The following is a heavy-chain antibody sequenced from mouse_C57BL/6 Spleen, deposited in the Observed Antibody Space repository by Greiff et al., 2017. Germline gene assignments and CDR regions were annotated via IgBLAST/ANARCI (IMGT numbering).Heavy chain of an antibody. Sequence: QVQLQQSGAELVKPGASVKMSCKASGYTFTSYWITWVKQRPGQGLEWIGDIYPGSGSTNYNEKFKSKATLTVDTSSSTAYMQLSSLTSEDSAVYYCARGVTPYWYFDVWGTGTTVTVSS. CDR1: GYTFTSYW. J-gene: IGHJ1*03. D-gene: IGHD2-3*01. CDR3: ARGVTPYWYFDV. V-gene: IGHV1-55*01. CDR2: IYPGSGST.